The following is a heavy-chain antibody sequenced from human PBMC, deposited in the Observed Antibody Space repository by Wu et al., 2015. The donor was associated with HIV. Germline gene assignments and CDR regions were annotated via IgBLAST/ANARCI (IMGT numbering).Heavy chain of an antibody. V-gene: IGHV1-18*01. CDR1: GYTFITYA. Sequence: QDQLVQSGNEVKKPGASVKASCKASGYTFITYAISWVRQVPGQGLEWMGLISAYHGKAEYAQKFQDRVTLTTDTATATAYMELRSLTSDDTAVYYCARDMPSIYDSSGHKSLDIWGQGTVVAVSS. D-gene: IGHD3-22*01. CDR3: ARDMPSIYDSSGHKSLDI. CDR2: ISAYHGKA. J-gene: IGHJ3*02.